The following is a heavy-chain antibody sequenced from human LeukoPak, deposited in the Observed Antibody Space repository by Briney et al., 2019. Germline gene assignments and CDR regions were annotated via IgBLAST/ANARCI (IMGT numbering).Heavy chain of an antibody. CDR1: GFTFTGYY. V-gene: IGHV1-46*01. D-gene: IGHD1-26*01. CDR3: ARGGVGATTYVWFDP. J-gene: IGHJ5*02. Sequence: ASVKVSCKASGFTFTGYYLHWVRQAPGQGLECMGIINPSGGSTSYAQKFQGRVTMTRDMSTSTVYMELSSLRSEDTAVYYCARGGVGATTYVWFDPWGQGTLVTVSS. CDR2: INPSGGST.